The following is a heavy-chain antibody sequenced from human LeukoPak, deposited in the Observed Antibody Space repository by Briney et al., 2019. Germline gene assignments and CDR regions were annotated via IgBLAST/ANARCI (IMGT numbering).Heavy chain of an antibody. V-gene: IGHV3-30-3*01. J-gene: IGHJ6*02. CDR2: ISYDGSNQ. CDR3: ARERARVGAGGYYYYYGMDV. Sequence: GGSLRLSCAASGFTFSGYAMHWVRQAPGKGLEWVAVISYDGSNQYYADSVKGRFTLSRDNSKNTLFLQMNSLRAEDTAVYYCARERARVGAGGYYYYYGMDVWGQGTTVTVSS. D-gene: IGHD1-26*01. CDR1: GFTFSGYA.